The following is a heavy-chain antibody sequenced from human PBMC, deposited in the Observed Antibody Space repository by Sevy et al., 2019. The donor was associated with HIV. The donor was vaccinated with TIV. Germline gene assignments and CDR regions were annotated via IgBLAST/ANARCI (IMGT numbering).Heavy chain of an antibody. J-gene: IGHJ4*02. CDR2: IYYSGST. D-gene: IGHD3-9*01. CDR3: ATQRVLRYFDWLPQLDY. CDR1: GGSISSSSYY. V-gene: IGHV4-39*01. Sequence: SETLSLTCTVSGGSISSSSYYWGWIRQPPGKGLEWIGSIYYSGSTYYNPSLKSRVTISVDTSKNQFSLKLSSVTAADTAVYHRATQRVLRYFDWLPQLDYWGQGTLVTVSS.